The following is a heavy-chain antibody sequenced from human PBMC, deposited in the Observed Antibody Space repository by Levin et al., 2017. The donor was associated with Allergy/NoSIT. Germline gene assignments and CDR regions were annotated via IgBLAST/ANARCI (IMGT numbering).Heavy chain of an antibody. J-gene: IGHJ3*02. CDR2: ISWNSGRI. V-gene: IGHV3-9*01. Sequence: SLKISCAASGFTFDDYAMHWVRQAPGKGLEWVSGISWNSGRIGYADSVKGRFTLSRDNAKNSLYLQMNSLRTEDTALYYCARDNIGLPDAFDIWGQGTMVIVSS. CDR3: ARDNIGLPDAFDI. CDR1: GFTFDDYA. D-gene: IGHD3-10*01.